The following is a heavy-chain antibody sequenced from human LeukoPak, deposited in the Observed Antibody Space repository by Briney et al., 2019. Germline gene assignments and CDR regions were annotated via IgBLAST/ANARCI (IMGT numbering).Heavy chain of an antibody. Sequence: ASVKVSCKASGYTFTSYYMHWVRQAPGQGLEWMGIINPSGGSTSYAQNFQGRVTMTRDMSTSTVYMELSSLRSEDTAVYYCARDRSLLRYFAWLSDGYYFDYWGQGTLVTVSS. CDR3: ARDRSLLRYFAWLSDGYYFDY. V-gene: IGHV1-46*01. J-gene: IGHJ4*02. D-gene: IGHD3-9*01. CDR1: GYTFTSYY. CDR2: INPSGGST.